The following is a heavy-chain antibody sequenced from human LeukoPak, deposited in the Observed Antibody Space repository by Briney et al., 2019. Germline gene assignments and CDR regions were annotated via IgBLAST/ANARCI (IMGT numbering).Heavy chain of an antibody. D-gene: IGHD2/OR15-2a*01. CDR2: INHSGST. CDR3: ARLSFGPLSYYYYYGMDV. J-gene: IGHJ6*02. CDR1: GFTFSFYA. Sequence: PGGSLRLSCAASGFTFSFYAMSWIRQPPGKGLEWIGEINHSGSTNYNPSLKSRVTISVDTSKNQFSLKLSSVTAADTAVYYCARLSFGPLSYYYYYGMDVWGQGTTVTVSS. V-gene: IGHV4-34*01.